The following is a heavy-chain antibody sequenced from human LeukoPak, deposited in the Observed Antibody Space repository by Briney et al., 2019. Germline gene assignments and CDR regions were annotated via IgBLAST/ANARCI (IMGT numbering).Heavy chain of an antibody. CDR1: GFTFSNYW. J-gene: IGHJ5*02. CDR3: ARAIIGLMSLGGDL. CDR2: ISSDGSVT. Sequence: GGSLRLSCAASGFTFSNYWMHWVRQTPGKGLVWASCISSDGSVTSYADSVKGRFSISRDNAKNTLYLHMSSLRAEDTALYYCARAIIGLMSLGGDLWGQGSLVTVSS. D-gene: IGHD1-26*01. V-gene: IGHV3-74*01.